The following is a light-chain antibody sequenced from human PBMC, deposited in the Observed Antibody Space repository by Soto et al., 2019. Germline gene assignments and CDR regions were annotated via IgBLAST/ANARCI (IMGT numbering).Light chain of an antibody. CDR3: QTWGTSTWV. CDR2: VDSDGSH. J-gene: IGLJ3*02. CDR1: SGHSSYA. Sequence: QSVVTQSPSASASLGASVRLTCTLSSGHSSYAIAWHQQQPEKGPRYLMKVDSDGSHIKGDGIPDRFSGSSSGAERYLTISSLQSEDEADYYCQTWGTSTWVFGGGTKLTVL. V-gene: IGLV4-69*01.